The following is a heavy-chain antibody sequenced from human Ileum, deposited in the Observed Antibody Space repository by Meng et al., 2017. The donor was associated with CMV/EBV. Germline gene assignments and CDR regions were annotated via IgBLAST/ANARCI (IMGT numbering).Heavy chain of an antibody. CDR3: ARSYSFGFRSPSGP. CDR1: GFAFTTYA. CDR2: ISYDGNNI. V-gene: IGHV3-30-3*01. Sequence: GESLKISCAASGFAFTTYAMHWVRQAPGKGLEWVSVISYDGNNIHYGDSVKGRFTISRDNSKNTLYLQMNSMRVEDTAVYYCARSYSFGFRSPSGPWGQGTLVTGSS. D-gene: IGHD3-16*01. J-gene: IGHJ5*02.